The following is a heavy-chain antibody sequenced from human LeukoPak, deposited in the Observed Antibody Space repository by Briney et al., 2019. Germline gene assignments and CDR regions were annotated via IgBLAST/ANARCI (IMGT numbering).Heavy chain of an antibody. V-gene: IGHV4-39*02. D-gene: IGHD3-22*01. CDR2: IYYSGST. J-gene: IGHJ3*02. Sequence: SETLSLTCTVSGGSISSSSYYWGWIRQPPGKGLEWIGTIYYSGSTYYNPSLKSRVTISVDTSNNHFSLNLSSVTAADTAIYYCAREEADLIGKGSDAFDIWGQGTMVTVSS. CDR3: AREEADLIGKGSDAFDI. CDR1: GGSISSSSYY.